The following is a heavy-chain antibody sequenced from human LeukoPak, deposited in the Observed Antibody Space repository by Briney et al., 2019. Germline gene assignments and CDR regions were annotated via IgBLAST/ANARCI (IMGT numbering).Heavy chain of an antibody. J-gene: IGHJ5*02. Sequence: SETLSLTCIVSGGSISSGSYYWSWIRQPAWKGLEWIGRIYTSGSTNYNPSLKSRVTISVDTSKNQFSLKLSSVTAADTAVYYCARDFSSNYVGWFDPWGQGTLVTVSS. V-gene: IGHV4-61*02. CDR3: ARDFSSNYVGWFDP. CDR2: IYTSGST. CDR1: GGSISSGSYY. D-gene: IGHD4-11*01.